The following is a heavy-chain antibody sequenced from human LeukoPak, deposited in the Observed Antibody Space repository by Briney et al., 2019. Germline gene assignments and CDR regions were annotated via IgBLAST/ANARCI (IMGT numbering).Heavy chain of an antibody. D-gene: IGHD5-18*01. CDR1: GFTFSSYA. J-gene: IGHJ4*02. V-gene: IGHV3-64D*06. CDR2: ISSNGGST. Sequence: PGGSLRLSCSASGFTFSSYAMHWVRQAPGKGLEYVSAISSNGGSTYYADSVKGRFTISRDNSKNTLYLQMSSLRAEDTAVYYCVKSDDHSYGPRFDYWGQGTLVTVSS. CDR3: VKSDDHSYGPRFDY.